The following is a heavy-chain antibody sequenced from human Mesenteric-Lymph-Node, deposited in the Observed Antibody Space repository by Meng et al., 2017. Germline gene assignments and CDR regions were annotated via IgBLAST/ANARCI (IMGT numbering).Heavy chain of an antibody. D-gene: IGHD2-2*01. V-gene: IGHV4-59*08. CDR2: IYYSGST. CDR1: GRSIINNY. CDR3: ARHLEGYYSSKGYSSFDP. J-gene: IGHJ5*02. Sequence: QVQLRVAVSGLVKPSETLSLTCTVSGRSIINNYWSWFRQPPGKGLAWIGFIYYSGSTTYNPSLKSRVSISVDTSKNQFSLNLSSVTAADTAVYYCARHLEGYYSSKGYSSFDPWGQGTLVTVSS.